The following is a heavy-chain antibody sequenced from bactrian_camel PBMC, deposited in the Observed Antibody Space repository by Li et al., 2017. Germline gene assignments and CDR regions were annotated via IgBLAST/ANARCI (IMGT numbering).Heavy chain of an antibody. Sequence: HVQLVESGGGSMHPGGSLRLSCAISGLTLRLSCLGWFRQRPGSDREWVGKIDLDRGDTDYVTSVRGRFTISQDNAKNTVYLQMNMLKPEDTGVYVCAVMVGALPFGPMCRRWLGHWGQGTQVTVS. V-gene: IGHV3S6*01. CDR2: IDLDRGDT. CDR1: GLTLRLSC. D-gene: IGHD5*01. CDR3: AVMVGALPFGPMCRRWLGH. J-gene: IGHJ4*01.